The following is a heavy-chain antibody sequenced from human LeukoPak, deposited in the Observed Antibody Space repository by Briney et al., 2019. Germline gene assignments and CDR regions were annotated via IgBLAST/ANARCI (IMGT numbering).Heavy chain of an antibody. CDR2: IYTSGST. CDR1: GGSISSYY. J-gene: IGHJ6*03. Sequence: SETLSLTCTVSGGSISSYYWSWIRQPAGKGLEWIGRIYTSGSTNYNPSLKSRVTMSVDTSKNQFSLKLSSVTAADTAVYYCARNPGELLSGPGYYYYMDVWGKGTTVTISS. CDR3: ARNPGELLSGPGYYYYMDV. D-gene: IGHD3-10*01. V-gene: IGHV4-4*07.